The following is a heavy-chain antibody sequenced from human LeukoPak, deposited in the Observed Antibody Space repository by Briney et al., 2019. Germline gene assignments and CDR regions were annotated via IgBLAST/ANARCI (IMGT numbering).Heavy chain of an antibody. CDR1: GGSISSGSYY. J-gene: IGHJ6*02. CDR3: AKVKVVNHYYYGMDV. V-gene: IGHV4-61*02. CDR2: IYTSGST. D-gene: IGHD2-2*01. Sequence: PSETLSLTCRVSGGSISSGSYYWSWIRQPAGKGLEWIGRIYTSGSTNYNPSLKPRVTISVDTYKNQFSLKLSSVTAADTAVYYCAKVKVVNHYYYGMDVWGQGTTVTVS.